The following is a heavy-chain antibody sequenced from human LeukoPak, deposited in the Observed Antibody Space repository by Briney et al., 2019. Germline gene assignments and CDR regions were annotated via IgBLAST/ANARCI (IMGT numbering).Heavy chain of an antibody. Sequence: KVGESLKISCKGSGYSFTSYWIGWVRQMPGKGLEWMGIIYPGDSDTRYSPSFQGQVTISADESISTAYLQWSSLKASDTAMYYCARQHTAMVLDAFDIWGQGTMVTVSS. J-gene: IGHJ3*02. CDR1: GYSFTSYW. CDR2: IYPGDSDT. D-gene: IGHD5-18*01. CDR3: ARQHTAMVLDAFDI. V-gene: IGHV5-51*01.